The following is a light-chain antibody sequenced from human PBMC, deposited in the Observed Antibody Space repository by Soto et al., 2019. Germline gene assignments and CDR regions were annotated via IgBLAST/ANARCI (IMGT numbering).Light chain of an antibody. CDR3: QQYGDWPLT. CDR2: ATS. V-gene: IGKV3-15*01. CDR1: QSVGKN. Sequence: EIVVTQSPATLSVSPGERATLSCRASQSVGKNFAWYQQKPGQAPRLLLFATSTRATGVPARCSGSGSGTEFTLTISSLQSEDFAVYYCQQYGDWPLTFGGGAKVDIE. J-gene: IGKJ4*01.